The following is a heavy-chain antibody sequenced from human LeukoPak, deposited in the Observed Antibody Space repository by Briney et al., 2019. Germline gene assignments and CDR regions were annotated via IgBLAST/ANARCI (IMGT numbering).Heavy chain of an antibody. CDR3: ARYGDIRYCSSTSCHDY. J-gene: IGHJ4*02. V-gene: IGHV4-59*08. D-gene: IGHD2-2*01. CDR2: IYYSGST. CDR1: GGSISSYY. Sequence: SETLSLTCTVSGGSISSYYWSWIRQPPGKGLEWIGYIYYSGSTNYNPSLKSRVTISVDTSKNQFSLKLSSVTAADTAVFYCARYGDIRYCSSTSCHDYWGQGTLVTVSS.